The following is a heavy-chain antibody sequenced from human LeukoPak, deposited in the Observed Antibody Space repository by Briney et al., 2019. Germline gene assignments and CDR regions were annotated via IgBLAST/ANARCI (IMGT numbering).Heavy chain of an antibody. D-gene: IGHD3-3*01. J-gene: IGHJ4*02. V-gene: IGHV4-31*03. Sequence: SQTLSLTCTVSGGSISSGGYYWRWIRQHPGKGLEWIGYIYYSGSTYYNPSLKSRVTISVDTSKNQFSLKLSSVTAADTAVYYCARAGGFFSPFGYWGQGTLVTVSS. CDR1: GGSISSGGYY. CDR3: ARAGGFFSPFGY. CDR2: IYYSGST.